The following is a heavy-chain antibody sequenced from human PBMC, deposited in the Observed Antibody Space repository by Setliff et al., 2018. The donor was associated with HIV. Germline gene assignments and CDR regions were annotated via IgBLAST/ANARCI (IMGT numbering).Heavy chain of an antibody. Sequence: ETLSLTCRVSGGSIRSSNWWSWVRQPPGKGLEWIGEIYHRGSTNYNPSLKSRVSISIDKSKNQFSLRMSSVTAADTAVYYCARDPISGITVAGAFDYWGQGTPVTVSS. CDR1: GGSIRSSNW. CDR3: ARDPISGITVAGAFDY. V-gene: IGHV4-4*02. D-gene: IGHD6-19*01. CDR2: IYHRGST. J-gene: IGHJ4*02.